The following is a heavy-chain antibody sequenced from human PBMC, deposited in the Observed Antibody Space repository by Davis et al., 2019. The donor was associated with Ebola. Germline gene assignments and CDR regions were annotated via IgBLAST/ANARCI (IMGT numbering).Heavy chain of an antibody. CDR1: GFTFSNYS. J-gene: IGHJ4*02. Sequence: GESLKISCAASGFTFSNYSMSWVRQAPGKGLEWVSGISVSGAISYYADSVKGRFTISRDNSKNTLYLQMNSLRAEDTAVYYCTKDGKKMGIFYYFDYWGQGTLVPVSS. D-gene: IGHD7-27*01. CDR2: ISVSGAIS. V-gene: IGHV3-23*01. CDR3: TKDGKKMGIFYYFDY.